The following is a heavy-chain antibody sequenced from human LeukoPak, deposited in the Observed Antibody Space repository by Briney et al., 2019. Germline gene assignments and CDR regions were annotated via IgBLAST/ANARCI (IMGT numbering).Heavy chain of an antibody. Sequence: GGSLRLSCAASGFTFSSYSMNWVRQAPGKGLEWASSISSSSSYIYYADSVKGRFTISRDNAKNSLYLQMNSLRAEDTAAYYCARDLSGIVGATFGFDYWGQGTLVTVSS. V-gene: IGHV3-21*01. CDR1: GFTFSSYS. CDR2: ISSSSSYI. J-gene: IGHJ4*02. D-gene: IGHD1-26*01. CDR3: ARDLSGIVGATFGFDY.